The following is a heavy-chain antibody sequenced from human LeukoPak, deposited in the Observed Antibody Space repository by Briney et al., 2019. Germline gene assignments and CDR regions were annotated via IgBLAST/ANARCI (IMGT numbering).Heavy chain of an antibody. J-gene: IGHJ6*03. Sequence: SETLSLTCAVYGGSFSGYYWSWIRQPPGKGLEWIGEINHSGSTNYNPSLKSRVTISVDTSKNQFSLKLSSVTAADTAVYYCARGRSSWNSTRRYYYYYYMDVWGKGTTVTVSS. D-gene: IGHD6-13*01. CDR1: GGSFSGYY. CDR3: ARGRSSWNSTRRYYYYYYMDV. V-gene: IGHV4-34*01. CDR2: INHSGST.